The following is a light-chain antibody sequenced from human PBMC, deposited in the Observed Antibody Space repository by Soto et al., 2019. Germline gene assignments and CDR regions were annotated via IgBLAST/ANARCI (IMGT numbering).Light chain of an antibody. V-gene: IGKV3-20*01. CDR1: QSVSSKY. Sequence: EIVLTQSPGTLSLSPGERATLSCRASQSVSSKYLAWYQQKPGQAPRVLIYGTSIRASGVPERFSGGGSGTDFTLTITNLQPEDFATYFCQQGFSTPWTFGQGTTVEIK. CDR3: QQGFSTPWT. CDR2: GTS. J-gene: IGKJ1*01.